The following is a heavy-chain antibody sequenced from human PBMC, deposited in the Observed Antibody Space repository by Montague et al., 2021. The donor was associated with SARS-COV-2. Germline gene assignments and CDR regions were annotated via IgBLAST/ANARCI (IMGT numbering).Heavy chain of an antibody. Sequence: LRLSCSASGFTFSRYSLNWVRQAPGKGLEWIGSIYYSGSTYYNXSLKSRVTISVDTSKNQFSLKLSSVTAADTAVYYCARVGRQQLVRLSGMDVWGQGTTVTVSS. CDR1: GFTFSRYSLN. D-gene: IGHD6-13*01. CDR3: ARVGRQQLVRLSGMDV. J-gene: IGHJ6*02. CDR2: IYYSGST. V-gene: IGHV4-39*07.